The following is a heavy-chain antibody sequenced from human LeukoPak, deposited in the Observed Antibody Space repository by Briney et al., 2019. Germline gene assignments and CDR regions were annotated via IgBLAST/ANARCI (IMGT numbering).Heavy chain of an antibody. J-gene: IGHJ4*02. V-gene: IGHV3-72*01. D-gene: IGHD3-16*01. CDR2: ITKKGDRYTT. CDR3: VRDTWGADY. CDR1: GFIFSDYF. Sequence: GGSLRLSCAASGFIFSDYFMDWVRQAPGKGLEWVGRITKKGDRYTTEYLASVKGRFVISRDDSKNSLFLQMNSLRAEDTAMYYCVRDTWGADYWGQGTLVTVSS.